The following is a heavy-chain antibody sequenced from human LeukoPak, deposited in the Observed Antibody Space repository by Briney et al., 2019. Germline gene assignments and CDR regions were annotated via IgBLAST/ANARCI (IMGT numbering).Heavy chain of an antibody. Sequence: GGSLRLSCAASGFTFSSYAMGWVRQAPGKGLEWVSSTSGNGEKTFYTDSVKGRFTISRDNSKYTLDLQMNSLRVEDTAVYYCGRDRRYSFDSWGQGTLVTVSS. J-gene: IGHJ4*02. CDR1: GFTFSSYA. D-gene: IGHD1-14*01. CDR3: GRDRRYSFDS. V-gene: IGHV3-23*01. CDR2: TSGNGEKT.